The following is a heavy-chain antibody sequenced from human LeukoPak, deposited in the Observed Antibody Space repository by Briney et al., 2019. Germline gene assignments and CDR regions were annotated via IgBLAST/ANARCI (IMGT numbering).Heavy chain of an antibody. D-gene: IGHD6-13*01. CDR2: IIPIFGTA. CDR3: AGGTWGSAAEVDY. CDR1: GGTFSSYA. J-gene: IGHJ4*02. Sequence: EASVKVSCKASGGTFSSYAISWVRQAPGQGLEWMGGIIPIFGTANYAQKFQGRVTITADKSTSTAYMELSSLRSEDTAVYYCAGGTWGSAAEVDYWGQGTLVTVSA. V-gene: IGHV1-69*06.